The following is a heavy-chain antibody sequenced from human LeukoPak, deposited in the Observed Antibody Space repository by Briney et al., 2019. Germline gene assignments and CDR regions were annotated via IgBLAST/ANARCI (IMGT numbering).Heavy chain of an antibody. Sequence: GASVKVSCKASGYTFTSYDINWVRQAPGQGLEWMGWMNPNSGNTGYAQKYQGRVTITRNTSISTAYMELSSLRSEDTAVYYCARGGGDSSGYYFSLYYYYYMDVWGKGTTVTVSS. J-gene: IGHJ6*03. D-gene: IGHD3-22*01. CDR2: MNPNSGNT. V-gene: IGHV1-8*03. CDR3: ARGGGDSSGYYFSLYYYYYMDV. CDR1: GYTFTSYD.